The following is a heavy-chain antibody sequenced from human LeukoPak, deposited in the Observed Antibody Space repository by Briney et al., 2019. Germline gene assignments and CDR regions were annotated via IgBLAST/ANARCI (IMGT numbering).Heavy chain of an antibody. CDR2: IYYSGST. V-gene: IGHV4-59*01. CDR3: ARYPDYYDSGLGAYNWFDP. CDR1: GGSISSYY. J-gene: IGHJ5*02. Sequence: SETLSLTCTVSGGSISSYYWSWIRQPPGKGLEWIGYIYYSGSTNYNPSLKSRVTISVDTSKNQFSLKLSSVTAADTAVYYCARYPDYYDSGLGAYNWFDPWGQGTLVIVSS. D-gene: IGHD3-22*01.